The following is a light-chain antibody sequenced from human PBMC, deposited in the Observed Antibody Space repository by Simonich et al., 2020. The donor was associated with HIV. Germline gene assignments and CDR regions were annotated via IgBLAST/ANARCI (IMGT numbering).Light chain of an antibody. CDR1: QSVSSN. CDR3: QQYNDWPPWT. CDR2: GAS. J-gene: IGKJ1*01. Sequence: EIVMTQSPATLSVSPGERATLSCRARQSVSSNVAWYQQRPGQAPRLLIYGASTRATGIPARFSGSGAGTEITLTINSMQSEDFAVYYCQQYNDWPPWTFGQGTKVEIK. V-gene: IGKV3-15*01.